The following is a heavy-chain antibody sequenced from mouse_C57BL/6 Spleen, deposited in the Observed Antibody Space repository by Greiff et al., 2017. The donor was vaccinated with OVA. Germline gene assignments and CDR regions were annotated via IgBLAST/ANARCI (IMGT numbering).Heavy chain of an antibody. J-gene: IGHJ2*01. V-gene: IGHV1-47*01. D-gene: IGHD1-1*01. Sequence: QVQLKESGAELVKPGASVKMSCKASGYTFTTYPIEWMKQNHGKSLEWIGNFHPYNDDTKYNEKFKGKATLTVEKSSSTVYLELSRLTSDDSAVYYCARCYYGSSEYYFDYWGQGTTLTVSS. CDR3: ARCYYGSSEYYFDY. CDR2: FHPYNDDT. CDR1: GYTFTTYP.